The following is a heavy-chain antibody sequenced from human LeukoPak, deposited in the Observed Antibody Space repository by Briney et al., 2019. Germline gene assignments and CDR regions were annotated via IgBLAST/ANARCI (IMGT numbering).Heavy chain of an antibody. J-gene: IGHJ4*02. Sequence: GGSLRLSCAASGFTFSSYGMHWVRQAPGKGLEWVAVIWYDGSDKYYADSVKGRFTISRDNSKKTLYLQMNSLRAEDTAVYYCASRLSQGIDYWGQGTLVTVAS. CDR2: IWYDGSDK. CDR1: GFTFSSYG. D-gene: IGHD3-16*01. CDR3: ASRLSQGIDY. V-gene: IGHV3-33*01.